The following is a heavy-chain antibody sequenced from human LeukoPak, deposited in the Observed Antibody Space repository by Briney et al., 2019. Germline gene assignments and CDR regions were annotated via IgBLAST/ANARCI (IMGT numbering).Heavy chain of an antibody. CDR2: ISSSSSYI. CDR3: ARAQGYYGSGSYYYFDY. V-gene: IGHV3-21*01. D-gene: IGHD3-10*01. Sequence: GGSLRLSCAASGFPFSSYSMNWVRQAPGKGLEGVSSISSSSSYIYYADSVKGRFTISRDNAKNSLYLQMNSLRAEDTAVYYCARAQGYYGSGSYYYFDYWGQGTLVTVSS. CDR1: GFPFSSYS. J-gene: IGHJ4*02.